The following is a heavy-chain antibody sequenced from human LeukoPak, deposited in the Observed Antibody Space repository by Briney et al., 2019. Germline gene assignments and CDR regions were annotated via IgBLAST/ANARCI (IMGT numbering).Heavy chain of an antibody. CDR3: ARARDSSSYLDY. J-gene: IGHJ4*02. CDR2: IYYSGST. V-gene: IGHV4-31*03. D-gene: IGHD6-6*01. Sequence: SETLSLTCTVSGDSISSGGYYWSWIRQHPGKGLEWIGYIYYSGSTYYNPSLKSRVTISVDTTKNQFSLKLSSVTAADTAVYYCARARDSSSYLDYWGQGTLVTVSS. CDR1: GDSISSGGYY.